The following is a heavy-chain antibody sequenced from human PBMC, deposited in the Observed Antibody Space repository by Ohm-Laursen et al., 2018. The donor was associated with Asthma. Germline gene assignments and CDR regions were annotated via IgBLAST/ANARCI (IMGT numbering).Heavy chain of an antibody. CDR1: GFTFSSYA. CDR3: ARSSDYDFWSGYLDYYYYYGMDV. J-gene: IGHJ6*02. D-gene: IGHD3-3*01. Sequence: SLRLSCAASGFTFSSYAMSWVRQAPGKGLVWVSRINSDGSSTSYAASVKGRFTISRDNAKNTLYLQMNSLRAEDTAVYYCARSSDYDFWSGYLDYYYYYGMDVWGQGTTVTVSS. V-gene: IGHV3-74*01. CDR2: INSDGSST.